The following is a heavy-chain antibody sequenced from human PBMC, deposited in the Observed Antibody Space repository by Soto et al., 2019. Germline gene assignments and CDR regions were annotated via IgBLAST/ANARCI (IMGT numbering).Heavy chain of an antibody. D-gene: IGHD2-15*01. V-gene: IGHV1-46*01. CDR3: ARDRGGSCRPLLVYYYSYYGMDV. Sequence: GASVKVSCKASGYTFTSYYMHWVRQAPGQGLEWMGIINPSGGSTSYAQKFQGRVTMTRDTSTSTVYMELRRLRSEDTAVYYCARDRGGSCRPLLVYYYSYYGMDVRGQRTTVSVSS. J-gene: IGHJ6*02. CDR1: GYTFTSYY. CDR2: INPSGGST.